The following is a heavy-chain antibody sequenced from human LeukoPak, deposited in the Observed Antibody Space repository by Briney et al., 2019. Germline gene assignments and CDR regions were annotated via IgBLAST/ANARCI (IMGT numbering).Heavy chain of an antibody. D-gene: IGHD3-22*01. CDR2: ISAYNGNT. Sequence: ASVKVSCKASGYTFTSYGISWVRQAPGQGLEWMGWISAYNGNTNYAQKLQGRVTMTTDTSTSTAYMELRSLRSDDTAVYYCARDSGYDSSGYYVTIDVWGQGTTVTVSS. CDR1: GYTFTSYG. V-gene: IGHV1-18*01. J-gene: IGHJ6*02. CDR3: ARDSGYDSSGYYVTIDV.